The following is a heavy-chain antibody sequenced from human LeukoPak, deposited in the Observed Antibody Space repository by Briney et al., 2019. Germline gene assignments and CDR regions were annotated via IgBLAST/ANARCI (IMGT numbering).Heavy chain of an antibody. CDR2: INPSGGST. Sequence: ASVKVSCKASGYTFTSYYMHWVRQAPGQGLEWMGIINPSGGSTSYAQKFQGRVTMTRDMSTSTVYMELSSLRSEDTAVYYCARVRSGSYYGTDAFDIWGQGTMVTVSS. D-gene: IGHD1-26*01. CDR3: ARVRSGSYYGTDAFDI. CDR1: GYTFTSYY. J-gene: IGHJ3*02. V-gene: IGHV1-46*01.